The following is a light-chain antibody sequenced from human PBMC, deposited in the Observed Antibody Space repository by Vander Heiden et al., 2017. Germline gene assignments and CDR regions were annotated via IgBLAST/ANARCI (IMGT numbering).Light chain of an antibody. CDR1: QSVSSN. V-gene: IGKV3-15*01. J-gene: IGKJ4*01. CDR2: GAS. CDR3: QQYNNWLPLT. Sequence: ASTSAAPGGRTAITSRARQSVSSNVAWYQQKPGQDPPLLIYGASTRANGIAARFSGSRSGTELTLTISSLQSEDFAVYYCQQYNNWLPLTFGGGTKVEIK.